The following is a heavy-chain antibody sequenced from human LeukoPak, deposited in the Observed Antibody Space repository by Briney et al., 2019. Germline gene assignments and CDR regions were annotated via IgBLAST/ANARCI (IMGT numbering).Heavy chain of an antibody. Sequence: KPSQTLSLTCTVSGGSISSGSYYWSWIRQPAGKGLEWIGRIYTSGSTNYNPSLKSRVTISVDTSKNQFSLKLSSVTAADTAVYYCASVGVAGQFDYWGQGTLVTVSS. CDR1: GGSISSGSYY. V-gene: IGHV4-61*02. CDR2: IYTSGST. D-gene: IGHD6-19*01. CDR3: ASVGVAGQFDY. J-gene: IGHJ4*02.